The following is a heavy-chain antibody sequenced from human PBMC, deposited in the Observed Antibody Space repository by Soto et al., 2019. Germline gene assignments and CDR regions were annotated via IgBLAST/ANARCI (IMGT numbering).Heavy chain of an antibody. CDR2: IYYSGST. CDR1: GGSVSSGSYY. Sequence: QVQLQESGPGLVKPSETLSLTCTVSGGSVSSGSYYWSWIRQPPGKGLEWIGYIYYSGSTNYNPTLKSRVTISVDTSKNQFSLKLSSVTAADTAVYYCARSIMGATPFDYWGQGTLVTVSS. V-gene: IGHV4-61*01. CDR3: ARSIMGATPFDY. D-gene: IGHD1-26*01. J-gene: IGHJ4*02.